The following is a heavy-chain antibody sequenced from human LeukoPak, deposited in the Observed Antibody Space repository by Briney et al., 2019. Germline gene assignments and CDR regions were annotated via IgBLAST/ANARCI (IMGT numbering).Heavy chain of an antibody. V-gene: IGHV3-23*01. Sequence: GSPRLSCTVSGFTFNNYAMNWVRQAPGKGLEWVSIISGGGGSTSYADSVRGRFTISRDSSKNTLYLQMHSLRAEDTAVYYCAKDRHFFASRTYGVDYWGQGTLVTVSS. CDR3: AKDRHFFASRTYGVDY. CDR1: GFTFNNYA. D-gene: IGHD2/OR15-2a*01. CDR2: ISGGGGST. J-gene: IGHJ4*02.